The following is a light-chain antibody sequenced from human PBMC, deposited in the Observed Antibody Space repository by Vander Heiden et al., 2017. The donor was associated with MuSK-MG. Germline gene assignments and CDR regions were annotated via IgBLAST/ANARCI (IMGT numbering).Light chain of an antibody. V-gene: IGKV1-39*01. CDR1: QSIPRY. J-gene: IGKJ5*01. CDR2: DTS. Sequence: DIQMTQSPSSLSAFVGDRVTITCRASQSIPRYLTWYQQKPGKAPKVLIYDTSSLERGVPSRFSGSGSGTDFSLTISSLQPEDFATYYCQQSYIIPITFGQGTRLEVK. CDR3: QQSYIIPIT.